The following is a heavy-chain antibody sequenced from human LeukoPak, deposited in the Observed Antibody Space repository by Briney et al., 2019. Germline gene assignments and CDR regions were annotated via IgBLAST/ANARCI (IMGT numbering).Heavy chain of an antibody. CDR3: AKDCLDSLEYFQH. J-gene: IGHJ1*01. CDR2: INHSGST. D-gene: IGHD2-21*01. V-gene: IGHV4-34*01. Sequence: SETLSLTCAVYGGSFSGYYWSWIRQPPGKGLEWIGEINHSGSTNYNPSLKSRVTISVDTSKNQFSLKLSSVTAADTAVYYCAKDCLDSLEYFQHWGQGTLVTVSS. CDR1: GGSFSGYY.